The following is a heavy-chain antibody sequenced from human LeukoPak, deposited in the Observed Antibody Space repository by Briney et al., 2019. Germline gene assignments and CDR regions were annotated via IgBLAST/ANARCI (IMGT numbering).Heavy chain of an antibody. CDR1: GGPLSAYY. CDR3: ATGETGSTLGGY. D-gene: IGHD1-1*01. CDR2: IYDNGNT. Sequence: SETLSLTCTVSGGPLSAYYWTWIRQPPGKGLEWIGYIYDNGNTNYNPSLKSRVTISVDTSKNQFSLKLSSVTAADAAVYYCATGETGSTLGGYWGQGTLVTVSS. J-gene: IGHJ4*02. V-gene: IGHV4-59*03.